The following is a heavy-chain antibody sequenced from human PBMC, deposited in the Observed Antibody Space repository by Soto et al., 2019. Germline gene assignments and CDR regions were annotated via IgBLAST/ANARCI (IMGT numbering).Heavy chain of an antibody. Sequence: SETLSLTCTVSGGSISSYYWSWIRQPPGKGLEWIGYIYYSGSTNYNPSLKSRVTISVDTSKNQFSLKLSSVTAADTAVYYCARGSLGCCSSTSCYPIQYNWFDPWGQGTLVTVSS. D-gene: IGHD2-2*01. CDR1: GGSISSYY. J-gene: IGHJ5*02. CDR3: ARGSLGCCSSTSCYPIQYNWFDP. V-gene: IGHV4-59*01. CDR2: IYYSGST.